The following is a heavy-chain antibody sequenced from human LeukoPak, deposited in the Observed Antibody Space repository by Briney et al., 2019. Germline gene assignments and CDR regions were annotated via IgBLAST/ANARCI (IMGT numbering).Heavy chain of an antibody. CDR1: GYTFTGYY. J-gene: IGHJ3*02. V-gene: IGHV1-2*02. D-gene: IGHD1-26*01. CDR2: INPNSGGT. Sequence: GASVKVSCKASGYTFTGYYMHWVRQAPGQGLEWMGWINPNSGGTNHAQKFQGRVTMTRDTSISTAYMELSRLRSDDPAVYYCASSSREKLDAFDIWGQGTMVTVSS. CDR3: ASSSREKLDAFDI.